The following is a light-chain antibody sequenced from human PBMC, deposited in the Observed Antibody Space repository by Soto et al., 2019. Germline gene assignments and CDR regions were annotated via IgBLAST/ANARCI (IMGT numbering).Light chain of an antibody. CDR3: QQYTTSPCT. CDR1: QNVDTKY. J-gene: IGKJ3*01. Sequence: EIVLTQSPGTLSLSPGERATLSCRASQNVDTKYLAWYQQKPGQAPRVLIYGASSRATGIPDRFSGSGSGADFTLTISRLEPEDFAVYYCQQYTTSPCTFGPGTKVDIK. V-gene: IGKV3-20*01. CDR2: GAS.